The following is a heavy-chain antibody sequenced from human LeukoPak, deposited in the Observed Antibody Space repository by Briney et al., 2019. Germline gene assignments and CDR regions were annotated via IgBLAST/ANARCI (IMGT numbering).Heavy chain of an antibody. Sequence: GASVKVSCKASGYTFTNYDLNWVRQATGQGLEWMGWLNPNSGKTGYAQNFHGRVTITRNTSINTVYMELSSLRSEDTAVYYCAGDYAGNSGWFDPWGQGTLVTVSS. J-gene: IGHJ5*02. CDR3: AGDYAGNSGWFDP. V-gene: IGHV1-8*03. CDR2: LNPNSGKT. CDR1: GYTFTNYD. D-gene: IGHD4-23*01.